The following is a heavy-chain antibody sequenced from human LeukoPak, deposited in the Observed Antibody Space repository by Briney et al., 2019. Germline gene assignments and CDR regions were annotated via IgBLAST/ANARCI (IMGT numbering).Heavy chain of an antibody. D-gene: IGHD3-3*02. Sequence: GGSLRLSCAASGFTFSSYSMNWVRQAPGKGLEWVSYISSVSSTIYYADSVKGRFTISRDNAKNSLYLQMNSLRAEDTAVYYCARALAPVGYWGQGTLVTVSS. CDR3: ARALAPVGY. CDR2: ISSVSSTI. J-gene: IGHJ4*02. V-gene: IGHV3-48*04. CDR1: GFTFSSYS.